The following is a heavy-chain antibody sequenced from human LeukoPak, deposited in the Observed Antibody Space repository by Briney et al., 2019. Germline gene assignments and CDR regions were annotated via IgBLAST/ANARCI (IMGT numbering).Heavy chain of an antibody. J-gene: IGHJ3*02. D-gene: IGHD5-12*01. CDR3: ARDSRSGDYDAFDI. CDR1: GGSISSGSYY. V-gene: IGHV4-61*02. Sequence: SETLSLTCTVSGGSISSGSYYWSWIRQPAGKGLEWIGRIYTSGSTNYNPSLKSRVTMSVDTSKNQFSLKRSSVTAADTTVYYCARDSRSGDYDAFDIWGQGTMVTVSS. CDR2: IYTSGST.